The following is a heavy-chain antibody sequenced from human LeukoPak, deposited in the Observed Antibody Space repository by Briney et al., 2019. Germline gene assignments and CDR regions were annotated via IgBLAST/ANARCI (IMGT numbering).Heavy chain of an antibody. CDR2: IIPLFGTP. J-gene: IGHJ5*02. CDR3: ARGPYCSGGSCYSLGEFDP. V-gene: IGHV1-69*06. CDR1: GYTFTSYG. D-gene: IGHD2-15*01. Sequence: ASVKVSCKASGYTFTSYGISWVRQAPGQGLEWMGGIIPLFGTPDYAQKFQDRLTITADKSTSTAYMELSSLRAEDTAVYYCARGPYCSGGSCYSLGEFDPWGQGTLVTVSS.